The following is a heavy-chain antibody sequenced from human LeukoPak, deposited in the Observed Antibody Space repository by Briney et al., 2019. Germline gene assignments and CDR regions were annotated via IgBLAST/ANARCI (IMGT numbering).Heavy chain of an antibody. CDR2: INPSGDSA. CDR1: VYSFTIHY. CDR3: ARGGSRNCDY. Sequence: ASVTVSCTSSVYSFTIHYMHWVRQAPGQGLEWMGIINPSGDSASYAQKFQGRVTMTRDTSTSTVYMELSSLRSEDTAVYYCARGGSRNCDYWGQGTLVTVPS. J-gene: IGHJ4*02. V-gene: IGHV1-46*01. D-gene: IGHD2-15*01.